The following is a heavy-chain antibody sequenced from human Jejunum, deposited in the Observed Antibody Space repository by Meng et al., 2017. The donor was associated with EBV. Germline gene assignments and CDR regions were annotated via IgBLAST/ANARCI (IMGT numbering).Heavy chain of an antibody. D-gene: IGHD3-22*01. J-gene: IGHJ5*02. Sequence: QGQLVRSETAVKKPGASVKVSGKESGNTFTSHYMHWVRQAPGQGLEWMEIINPNGGSSTYAQKFQERVTMTRDMSTSTDYMELSSLGSEDTAIYYCARDVSDSNKAWWLDPWGQGTLVTVSS. V-gene: IGHV1-46*01. CDR3: ARDVSDSNKAWWLDP. CDR1: GNTFTSHY. CDR2: INPNGGSS.